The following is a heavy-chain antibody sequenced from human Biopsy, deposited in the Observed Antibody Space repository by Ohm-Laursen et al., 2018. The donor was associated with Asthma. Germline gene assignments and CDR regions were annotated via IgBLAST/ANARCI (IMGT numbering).Heavy chain of an antibody. V-gene: IGHV3-33*05. CDR3: ARGDSSGWSHYYFDY. CDR2: ISYDGFNK. J-gene: IGHJ4*01. D-gene: IGHD6-19*01. Sequence: SLRLSCAASGFTFSSYGMHWVRQAPGKGLEWVAVISYDGFNKDYGDSVKGRFTISRDFSKNTLHLQMHSLRVEDTAVYYCARGDSSGWSHYYFDYWGQGTLVTVSS. CDR1: GFTFSSYG.